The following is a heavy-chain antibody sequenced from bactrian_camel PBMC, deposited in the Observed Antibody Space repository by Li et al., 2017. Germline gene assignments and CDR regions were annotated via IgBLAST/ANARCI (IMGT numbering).Heavy chain of an antibody. J-gene: IGHJ6*01. D-gene: IGHD7*01. CDR2: LDTHGDI. Sequence: VQLVESGGGSVQVGGSLTLSCVASGAISSPYCMGWSRQVPGEEREGVAVLDTHGDIEYADSVKGRFFISKDNAKNVHYLQMNDLKPEDTGVYYCAADTEGDWGLVGSDFRYWGRGTQVTVS. CDR1: GAISSPYC. V-gene: IGHV3S54*01. CDR3: AADTEGDWGLVGSDFRY.